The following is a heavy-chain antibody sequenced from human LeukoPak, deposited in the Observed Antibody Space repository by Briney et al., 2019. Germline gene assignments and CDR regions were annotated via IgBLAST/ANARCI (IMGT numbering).Heavy chain of an antibody. CDR3: ARALRRYGDYRTSGFDY. V-gene: IGHV1-2*02. J-gene: IGHJ4*02. D-gene: IGHD4-17*01. CDR1: GYTFTGYY. CDR2: INPNSGGT. Sequence: GASVKVSCKASGYTFTGYYMHWVRQAPGQGLEWRGWINPNSGGTNYAQKFQGRVTMTRNTSISTAYMELSRLRSDDTAVYYCARALRRYGDYRTSGFDYWGQGTLVTVSS.